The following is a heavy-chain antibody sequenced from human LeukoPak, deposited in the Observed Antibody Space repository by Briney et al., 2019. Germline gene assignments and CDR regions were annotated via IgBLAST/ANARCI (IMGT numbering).Heavy chain of an antibody. J-gene: IGHJ3*02. CDR3: ARLGVYRDGYNFDAFDI. CDR2: IYYSGST. Sequence: SETLSLTCTVSGGSISSSSYYWGWIRQPPGKGLEWIGSIYYSGSTYYNPSLKSRVTISVDTSKNQFSLKLSSVTAADTAMYYCARLGVYRDGYNFDAFDIWGQGTMVTVSS. D-gene: IGHD5-24*01. V-gene: IGHV4-39*01. CDR1: GGSISSSSYY.